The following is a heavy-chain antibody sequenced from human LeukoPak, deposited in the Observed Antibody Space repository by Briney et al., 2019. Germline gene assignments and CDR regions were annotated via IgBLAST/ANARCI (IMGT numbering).Heavy chain of an antibody. D-gene: IGHD3-22*01. J-gene: IGHJ4*02. CDR2: VTGSGSNT. V-gene: IGHV3-23*01. Sequence: GGCLRISCAVSGFTFSSYAMNWVRQAPGKGLEWVSTVTGSGSNTYYADSVKGRFTISRDNSKDTLYLQMSSLRAEDTAVYYCARGRGSGYYYFDYWGQGTLGTVSS. CDR3: ARGRGSGYYYFDY. CDR1: GFTFSSYA.